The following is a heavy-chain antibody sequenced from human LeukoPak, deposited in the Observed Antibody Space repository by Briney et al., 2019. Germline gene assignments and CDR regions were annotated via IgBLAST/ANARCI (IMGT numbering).Heavy chain of an antibody. J-gene: IGHJ4*02. CDR2: MNPGSGKT. D-gene: IGHD2-8*01. CDR1: GYSFTNYD. V-gene: IGHV1-8*03. CDR3: ARGFINGPYYFDY. Sequence: ASVKVSCKTSGYSFTNYDINWVRQATGQGLEWMGWMNPGSGKTGSAQKFQGRVTITRDTSTSTAFLELSGLTSEDTAVYYCARGFINGPYYFDYWGQGTLVTVSS.